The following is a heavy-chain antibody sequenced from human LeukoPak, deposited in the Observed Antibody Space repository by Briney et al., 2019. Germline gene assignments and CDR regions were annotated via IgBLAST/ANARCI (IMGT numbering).Heavy chain of an antibody. Sequence: SETLSLTCTVSGGSISSYYWSWIRQSPGKGLEWIGYIYYSGSTNYNPSLKSRVTISVDTSKNQFSLKLSSVTAADTAVYYCARDGGNRSATTNFDYWGQGTLVTVSS. V-gene: IGHV4-59*01. CDR3: ARDGGNRSATTNFDY. CDR1: GGSISSYY. J-gene: IGHJ4*02. CDR2: IYYSGST. D-gene: IGHD2-15*01.